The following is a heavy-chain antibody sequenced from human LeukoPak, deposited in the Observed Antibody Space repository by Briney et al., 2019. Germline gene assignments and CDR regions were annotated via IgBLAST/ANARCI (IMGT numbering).Heavy chain of an antibody. CDR3: AKGLNYDSSGYRFDY. J-gene: IGHJ4*02. CDR2: ISGSGGST. D-gene: IGHD3-22*01. CDR1: GFTFSSYA. Sequence: GGSLRLSCAASGFTFSSYAMSWVRQAPGKGLEWVSAISGSGGSTYYADSVEGRFTISRDNSKNTLYLQMNSLRAEDTAVYYCAKGLNYDSSGYRFDYWGQGTLATVSS. V-gene: IGHV3-23*01.